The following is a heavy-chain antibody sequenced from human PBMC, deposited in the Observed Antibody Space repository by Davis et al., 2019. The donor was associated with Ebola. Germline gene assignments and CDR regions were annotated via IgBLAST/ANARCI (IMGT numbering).Heavy chain of an antibody. Sequence: GGSLRLSCAASGFTVSSNYMSWVRQAPGKGLEWVSTISSSADTTYYADSVKGRFTISRDNSKNTLFLQMNSLRGEDTAVYYCAKGPGWLQFRVYFDSWGQGILVTVSS. CDR2: ISSSADTT. J-gene: IGHJ4*02. CDR3: AKGPGWLQFRVYFDS. D-gene: IGHD5-24*01. CDR1: GFTVSSNY. V-gene: IGHV3-23*01.